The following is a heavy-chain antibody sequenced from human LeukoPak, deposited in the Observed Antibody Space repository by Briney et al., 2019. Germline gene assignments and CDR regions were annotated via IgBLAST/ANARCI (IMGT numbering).Heavy chain of an antibody. D-gene: IGHD1-26*01. J-gene: IGHJ4*02. CDR2: IKQDGSEK. CDR3: TRDYRGTFDY. V-gene: IGHV3-7*03. Sequence: TGGSLRLSCVASGFTYSSYWMSWVRQAPGKGLEWVANIKQDGSEKNYVDSVKGRFTISRDNAKNLLYLQMNSLRAEDTAVYYCTRDYRGTFDYWGQGTLVTVSS. CDR1: GFTYSSYW.